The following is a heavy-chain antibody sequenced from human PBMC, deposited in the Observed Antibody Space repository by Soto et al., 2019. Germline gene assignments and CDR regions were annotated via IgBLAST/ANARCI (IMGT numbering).Heavy chain of an antibody. CDR3: ARVYCSGGSCYSIDY. Sequence: QVQLVQSGAEVKKPGASVKVSCKASGYTFTSYFMHWVRQAPGQGLEWMGIINPSGGSTSYAQKFRGRVTMARETSTRTVCLELSSLRSEDSAVYYCARVYCSGGSCYSIDYWGQGTLVTVSS. D-gene: IGHD2-15*01. CDR1: GYTFTSYF. J-gene: IGHJ4*02. V-gene: IGHV1-46*03. CDR2: INPSGGST.